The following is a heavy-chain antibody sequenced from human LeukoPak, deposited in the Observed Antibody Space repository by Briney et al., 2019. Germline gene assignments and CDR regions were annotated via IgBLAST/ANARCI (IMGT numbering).Heavy chain of an antibody. J-gene: IGHJ4*02. CDR1: GFTVSSNY. Sequence: QSGGSLRLPCAASGFTVSSNYMSWVRQAPGEGLEWVSVIYAGGSTYYADSVRGRFTISRDNSKNMLYLQMNSLRAEDTAVYYCASLPLYSYGSGSYYEWGQGTLVTVSS. CDR3: ASLPLYSYGSGSYYE. V-gene: IGHV3-66*01. CDR2: IYAGGST. D-gene: IGHD3-10*01.